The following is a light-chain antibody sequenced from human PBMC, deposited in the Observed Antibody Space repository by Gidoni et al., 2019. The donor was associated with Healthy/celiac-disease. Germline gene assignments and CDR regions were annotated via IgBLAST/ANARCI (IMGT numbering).Light chain of an antibody. Sequence: DIQMTQSPSSLSAYVGDRDTITCRASQSISSYLNWYQQKPGKDTKLLIYAASSLQSGVPSSFSGSGSGTDFTLTISSLQPEDFATYYCQHSYSTPLTFGGGTKVEIK. CDR2: AAS. J-gene: IGKJ4*01. CDR3: QHSYSTPLT. CDR1: QSISSY. V-gene: IGKV1-39*01.